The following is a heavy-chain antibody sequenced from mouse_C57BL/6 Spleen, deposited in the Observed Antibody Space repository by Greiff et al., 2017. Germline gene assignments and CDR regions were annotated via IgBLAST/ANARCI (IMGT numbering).Heavy chain of an antibody. D-gene: IGHD1-1*01. CDR3: ARDYYYGTYYAMDY. J-gene: IGHJ4*01. CDR2: ISYDGSN. CDR1: GYSITSGYY. Sequence: EESGPGLVKPSQSLSLTCSVTGYSITSGYYWNWIRQFPGNKLEWMGYISYDGSNNYNPSLKNRISITRDTSKNQFFLKLNSVTTEDTATYYCARDYYYGTYYAMDYWGQGTSVTVSS. V-gene: IGHV3-6*01.